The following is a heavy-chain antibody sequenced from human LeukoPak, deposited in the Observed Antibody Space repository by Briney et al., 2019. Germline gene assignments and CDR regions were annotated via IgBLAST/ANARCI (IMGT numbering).Heavy chain of an antibody. V-gene: IGHV4-31*03. Sequence: PSETLSLTCTVSGGSISSGGYYWSWIRQHPGKGLEWIGYIYYSGSTYYNPSLKSRVTISVDTSKNQFSLKLSSVTAADTAVYYCARGLVVVPAATTNWFDPWGQGTLVTVSS. D-gene: IGHD2-2*01. CDR3: ARGLVVVPAATTNWFDP. CDR2: IYYSGST. J-gene: IGHJ5*02. CDR1: GGSISSGGYY.